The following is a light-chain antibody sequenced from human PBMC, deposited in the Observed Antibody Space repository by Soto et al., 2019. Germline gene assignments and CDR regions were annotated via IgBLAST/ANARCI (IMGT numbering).Light chain of an antibody. J-gene: IGKJ3*01. V-gene: IGKV1-33*01. CDR1: QDVSDY. CDR3: QQYDTGVT. Sequence: DIQMTQSPSSLSASVGDRVTITCQASQDVSDYLNWYQQKPGKAPKLLIYDASNLETGVPSRFSGSGAATDFTFTISSLQPEDIATYYCQQYDTGVTFGPGTKVDIK. CDR2: DAS.